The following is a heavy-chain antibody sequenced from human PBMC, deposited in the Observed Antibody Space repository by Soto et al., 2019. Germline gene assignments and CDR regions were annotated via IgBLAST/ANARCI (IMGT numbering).Heavy chain of an antibody. J-gene: IGHJ3*02. CDR2: IKSKTDGGTT. CDR3: TTLGSRYCTNGVCYTHAFDI. CDR1: GFTFSNAW. D-gene: IGHD2-8*01. V-gene: IGHV3-15*01. Sequence: PGGSLRLSCAASGFTFSNAWMSWVRQAPGKGLEWVGRIKSKTDGGTTDYAAPVKGRFTISRDDSKNTLYLQMNSLKTEDTAVYSCTTLGSRYCTNGVCYTHAFDIWGQGTMVTVSS.